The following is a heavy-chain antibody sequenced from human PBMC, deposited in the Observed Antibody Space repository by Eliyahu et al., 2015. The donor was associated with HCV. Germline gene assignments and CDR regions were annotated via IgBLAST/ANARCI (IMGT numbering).Heavy chain of an antibody. D-gene: IGHD3-10*02. CDR1: GFTLSRYX. CDR3: ARDTDYVRDY. CDR2: IKQDGSEQ. Sequence: EVQLVESGGGLVQPGGSLXLSCAASGFTLSRYXMSWVRQAPGKGLEWLANIKQDGSEQYYVDSVKGRFTISRDNAKNSLYLQMNSLRAEDTGVYYCARDTDYVRDYWGQGTLVTVSS. J-gene: IGHJ4*02. V-gene: IGHV3-7*01.